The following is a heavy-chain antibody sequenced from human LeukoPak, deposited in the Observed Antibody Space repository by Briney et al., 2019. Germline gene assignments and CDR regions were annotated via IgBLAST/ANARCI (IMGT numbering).Heavy chain of an antibody. CDR3: TKGSWFAP. J-gene: IGHJ5*02. CDR2: VSAGGAT. V-gene: IGHV3-23*01. CDR1: TFNNYA. Sequence: GGPLRLSCTFTFNNYAMNWVRQAPGKGLEWVPAVSAGGATYYADSVKGRFTISRDNSKNTMFLQMNSLRVEDTAVYYCTKGSWFAPWGQGTLVTVSS.